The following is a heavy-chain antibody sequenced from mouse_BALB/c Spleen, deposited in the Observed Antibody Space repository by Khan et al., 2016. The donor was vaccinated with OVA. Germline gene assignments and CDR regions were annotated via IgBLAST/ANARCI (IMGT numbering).Heavy chain of an antibody. D-gene: IGHD1-1*01. CDR3: ARSYFYGYYFDQ. Sequence: EVELVESGGGLVQPGGSRKLSCVASGFTFSSFGMHWVRQAPEQGLEWVAYISGDSSTIYYTDTVKGRFTISRDNPKNTLFLQMTSLRSEDMAMYYCARSYFYGYYFDQWGQGTTLTVSA. V-gene: IGHV5-17*02. CDR2: ISGDSSTI. CDR1: GFTFSSFG. J-gene: IGHJ2*01.